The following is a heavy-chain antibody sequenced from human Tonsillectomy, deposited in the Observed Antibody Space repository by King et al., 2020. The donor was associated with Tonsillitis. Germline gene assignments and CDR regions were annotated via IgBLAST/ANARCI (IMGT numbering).Heavy chain of an antibody. CDR1: GFTFSSYS. J-gene: IGHJ3*02. V-gene: IGHV3-48*01. Sequence: VQLVESGGGLVQPGGSLRLSCAASGFTFSSYSMNWVRQAPGKGLEWVSYISSSGSTIYYADSVKGRFTISRDNAKNSLYLQMNSLRAEDTAVYYCARDRQDENGSDSGAFDIWGQGTMVTVSS. CDR3: ARDRQDENGSDSGAFDI. D-gene: IGHD1-26*01. CDR2: ISSSGSTI.